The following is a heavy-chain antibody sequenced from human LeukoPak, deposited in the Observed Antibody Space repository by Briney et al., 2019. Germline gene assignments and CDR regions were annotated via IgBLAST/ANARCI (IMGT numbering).Heavy chain of an antibody. V-gene: IGHV1-46*01. CDR3: ASKYYDSWVPDY. D-gene: IGHD3-22*01. CDR1: GYIFSTYG. Sequence: ASVKVSCKASGYIFSTYGINWVRQAPGQGLEWMGIINPSGGSTSYAQKFQGRVTMTRDTSTSTVYMELSSLRSEDTAVYYCASKYYDSWVPDYWGQGTLVTVSS. CDR2: INPSGGST. J-gene: IGHJ4*02.